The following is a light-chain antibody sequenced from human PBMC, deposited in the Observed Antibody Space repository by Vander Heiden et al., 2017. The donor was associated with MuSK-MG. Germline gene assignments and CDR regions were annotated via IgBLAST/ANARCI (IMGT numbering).Light chain of an antibody. CDR1: QSISSY. V-gene: IGKV1-39*01. Sequence: DIQMTQSPSSLSASVGDRVTITCRASQSISSYLNWYQQKPGKAPKLLIYAASSLQRGVPSRFSGTRYGTDFTLTIRSLLPEDFATNYCQQRYSKPREYTFGQGTRLEIK. J-gene: IGKJ2*01. CDR3: QQRYSKPREYT. CDR2: AAS.